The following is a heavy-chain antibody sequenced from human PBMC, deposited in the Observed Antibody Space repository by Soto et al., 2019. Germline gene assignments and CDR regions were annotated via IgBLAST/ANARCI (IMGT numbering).Heavy chain of an antibody. CDR3: VRGSSFGSGIYYNVGWFAP. CDR2: ISAYNGNT. D-gene: IGHD3-10*01. V-gene: IGHV1-18*01. J-gene: IGHJ5*02. CDR1: GYTFTSYG. Sequence: ASVKVSCKASGYTFTSYGISWVRQAPGQGLEWMGWISAYNGNTNYAQKLQGRVTMTKDTSTSTAYMEPRSLRSDDTAVFYCVRGSSFGSGIYYNVGWFAPWGQGTLVTVSS.